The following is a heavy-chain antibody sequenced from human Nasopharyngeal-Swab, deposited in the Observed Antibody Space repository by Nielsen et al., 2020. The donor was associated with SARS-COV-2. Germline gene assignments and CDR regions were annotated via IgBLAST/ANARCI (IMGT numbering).Heavy chain of an antibody. Sequence: SETLSLTCAVSGGSISSGCYSWSWIRPPPGKGLEWIGYIYQSGSTYYNPSLKSRVTISVDRSKNQFSLKLSSVTAADTAVYYCARSNRDSSGWYGIGWYFDYWGQGTLVTVSS. CDR2: IYQSGST. D-gene: IGHD6-19*01. V-gene: IGHV4-30-2*01. J-gene: IGHJ4*02. CDR1: GGSISSGCYS. CDR3: ARSNRDSSGWYGIGWYFDY.